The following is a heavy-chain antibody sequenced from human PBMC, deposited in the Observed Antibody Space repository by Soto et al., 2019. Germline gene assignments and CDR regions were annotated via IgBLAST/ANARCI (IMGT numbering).Heavy chain of an antibody. V-gene: IGHV1-69*01. Sequence: QEQLVQSGAEMKKPGSSVTVSCKASGGTFNNYTITWVRQVPGQGFEWMGGIIPMFGTANFAKKFQGRLTRKFDESMATANMELTRLIYDLTAVYYCASGPAPAHCSRSRSYYVDGWCDFWGEGTVVTVSS. CDR1: GGTFNNYT. J-gene: IGHJ5*01. CDR2: IIPMFGTA. D-gene: IGHD3-10*02. CDR3: ASGPAPAHCSRSRSYYVDGWCDF.